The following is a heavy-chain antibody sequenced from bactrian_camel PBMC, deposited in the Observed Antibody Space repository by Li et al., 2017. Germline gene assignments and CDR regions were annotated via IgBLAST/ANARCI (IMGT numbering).Heavy chain of an antibody. CDR3: AARICGTLSAYRDSLTSGY. Sequence: VQLVESGGGSVQAGGSLRLFCAVSGYRHCVAWFRQVPGKAREGVASISSPVGTTYYRDDSLKGRFTISRDDAKNTLFLQMDSLKPEDTAMYYCAARICGTLSAYRDSLTSGYWGQGTQVTVS. V-gene: IGHV3S6*01. D-gene: IGHD2*01. CDR1: GYRHC. J-gene: IGHJ4*01. CDR2: ISSPVGTT.